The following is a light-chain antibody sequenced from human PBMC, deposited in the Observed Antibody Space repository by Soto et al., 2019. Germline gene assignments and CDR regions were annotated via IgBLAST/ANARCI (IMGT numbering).Light chain of an antibody. Sequence: EIVLTQSPGTLSLSPGERATLSCRASQSVSSSYLGWYQQKPGQAPRLLIYGASSRATGIPDRFSGSGSGTDFTLTISRLELEDFAVYYCQQYGGSSLYTFGQGTKLEIK. J-gene: IGKJ2*01. CDR1: QSVSSSY. CDR3: QQYGGSSLYT. CDR2: GAS. V-gene: IGKV3-20*01.